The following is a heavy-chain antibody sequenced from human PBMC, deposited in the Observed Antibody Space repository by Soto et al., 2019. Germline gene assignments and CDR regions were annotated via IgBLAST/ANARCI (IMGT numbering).Heavy chain of an antibody. J-gene: IGHJ3*02. D-gene: IGHD6-13*01. CDR1: GGSISSYY. V-gene: IGHV4-59*01. Sequence: SETLSLTCTVSGGSISSYYWSWIRQPPGKGLEWIGYIYYSGSTNYNPSLKSRVTISVDTSKNQFSLKLSSVTAADTAVYYCARDYGPYSSSWYDTFDIWGQGTMVTVSS. CDR2: IYYSGST. CDR3: ARDYGPYSSSWYDTFDI.